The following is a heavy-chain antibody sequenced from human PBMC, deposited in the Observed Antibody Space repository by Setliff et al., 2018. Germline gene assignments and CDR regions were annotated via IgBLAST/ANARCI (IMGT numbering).Heavy chain of an antibody. CDR1: GGSISSSSYQ. J-gene: IGHJ3*02. CDR2: IHYSGST. CDR3: ARCSGSYDAFDI. D-gene: IGHD1-26*01. V-gene: IGHV4-39*07. Sequence: PSETLSLTCSVSGGSISSSSYQWGWIRQTAGKGLEWIASIHYSGSTNYNPSLKSRVTISVDTSKNQFSLKLSSVTAADTAVYYCARCSGSYDAFDIWGQGTMVTVSS.